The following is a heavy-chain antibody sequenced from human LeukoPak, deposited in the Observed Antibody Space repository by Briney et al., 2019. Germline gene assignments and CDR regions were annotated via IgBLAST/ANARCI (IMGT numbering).Heavy chain of an antibody. Sequence: SETLSLTCTVSSGSISTSNYYWGWVRPPPGPALEWNGNIFYSGNTYHSPSLKSRVTISLDTSRNHFSLKLNSVTAADTAVYCCARAWELPQGAFDIWGQGTMVTVSS. D-gene: IGHD1-26*01. CDR1: SGSISTSNYY. V-gene: IGHV4-39*07. CDR2: IFYSGNT. J-gene: IGHJ3*02. CDR3: ARAWELPQGAFDI.